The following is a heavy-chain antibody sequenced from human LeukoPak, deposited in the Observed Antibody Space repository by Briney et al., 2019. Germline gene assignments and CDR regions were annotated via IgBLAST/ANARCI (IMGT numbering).Heavy chain of an antibody. CDR2: IKQDGSEK. CDR3: AKGDYGSGSSRWY. J-gene: IGHJ4*02. D-gene: IGHD3-10*01. V-gene: IGHV3-7*01. CDR1: GFTFSSYW. Sequence: GGSLRLSCAASGFTFSSYWMSWVRQAPGKGLEWVANIKQDGSEKYYVDSVKGRFTISRDNAKNSLYLQINSLRAEDTAVYYCAKGDYGSGSSRWYWGQGTLVTVSS.